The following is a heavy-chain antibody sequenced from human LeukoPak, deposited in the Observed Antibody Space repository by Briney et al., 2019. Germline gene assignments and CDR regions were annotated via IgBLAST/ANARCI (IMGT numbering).Heavy chain of an antibody. J-gene: IGHJ5*02. CDR2: IYYSGST. CDR1: GGSISSSSYY. CDR3: ARGENWFDP. V-gene: IGHV4-39*07. Sequence: MPSETLSLTCTVSGGSISSSSYYWGWIRQPPGKGLEWIGSIYYSGSTYYNPSLKSRVTISVDTSKNQFSLKLSSVTAADTAVYYCARGENWFDPWGQGTLVTVSS.